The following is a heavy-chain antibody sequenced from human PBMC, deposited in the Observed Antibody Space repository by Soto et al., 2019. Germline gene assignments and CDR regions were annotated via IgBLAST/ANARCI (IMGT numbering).Heavy chain of an antibody. V-gene: IGHV1-69*17. D-gene: IGHD1-20*01. CDR3: ARDPRIITGTTYSEDLQH. Sequence: QAQLMQSGAEVKKPGSSVKVSCKASGGTFSGYAINWVRQAPGQGLEWMGGIIPVLGITDYGQKFQRRLTIAADQCTGTAYLDLRGLRSEDTAVYYCARDPRIITGTTYSEDLQHWGQGTLVSASS. CDR1: GGTFSGYA. J-gene: IGHJ1*01. CDR2: IIPVLGIT.